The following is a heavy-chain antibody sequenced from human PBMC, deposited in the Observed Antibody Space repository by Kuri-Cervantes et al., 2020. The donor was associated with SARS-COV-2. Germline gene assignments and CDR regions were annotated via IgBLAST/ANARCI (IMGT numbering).Heavy chain of an antibody. D-gene: IGHD6-19*01. Sequence: GESLKISCLTSGFTFTDYGMAWVRRAPGKGLEWIGRIKSRADGGTRDYVAPVKGRFTLARDDSTNTLYLQMNSLKTEDTAVYYCTTGSVRGQWLEPRRHDGFDLWGQGTMVTVSS. J-gene: IGHJ3*01. V-gene: IGHV3-15*01. CDR3: TTGSVRGQWLEPRRHDGFDL. CDR2: IKSRADGGTR. CDR1: GFTFTDYG.